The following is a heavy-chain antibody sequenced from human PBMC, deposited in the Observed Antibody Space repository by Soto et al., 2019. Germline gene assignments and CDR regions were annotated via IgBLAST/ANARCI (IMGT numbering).Heavy chain of an antibody. V-gene: IGHV4-39*01. J-gene: IGHJ4*02. CDR2: IYYTGST. CDR1: GGSVSNTGYY. Sequence: SETLSLTCTVSGGSVSNTGYYWGWIRQPPGKGLEWIGTIYYTGSTHYNPSLKSRLTISVDTSRNQFSLKLSSVTAADTAVYYCARPILFFAVGYYRGQGTLVTVS. D-gene: IGHD3-3*01. CDR3: ARPILFFAVGYY.